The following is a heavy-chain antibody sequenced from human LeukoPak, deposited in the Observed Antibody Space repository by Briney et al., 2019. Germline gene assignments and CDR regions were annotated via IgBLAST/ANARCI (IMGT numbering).Heavy chain of an antibody. CDR2: IYSGGST. V-gene: IGHV3-53*01. Sequence: GGSLRLSCAASGFTVSSNYMSWVRQAPVKGLEWVSVIYSGGSTYYADSVKGRFTISRDNSKNTLYLQMNSLRAEDTAVYYCARESPVSTGYFDYWGQGTLVTVSS. J-gene: IGHJ4*02. CDR3: ARESPVSTGYFDY. D-gene: IGHD7-27*01. CDR1: GFTVSSNY.